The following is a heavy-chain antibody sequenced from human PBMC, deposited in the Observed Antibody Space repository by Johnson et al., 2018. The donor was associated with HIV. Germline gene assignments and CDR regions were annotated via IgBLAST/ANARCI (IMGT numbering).Heavy chain of an antibody. Sequence: VQLLESGGGLVQPGGSLRLSCAASGFTVSSNYMTWVRQAPGKGLEWVSVIFSGGSTYYADSVKGRFTISRDNSKNTLYLQMNSLRAEDTAVFYCARACRDGYTCDVFDIWGKGTMVTVSS. D-gene: IGHD5-24*01. J-gene: IGHJ3*02. CDR1: GFTVSSNY. CDR3: ARACRDGYTCDVFDI. CDR2: IFSGGST. V-gene: IGHV3-66*01.